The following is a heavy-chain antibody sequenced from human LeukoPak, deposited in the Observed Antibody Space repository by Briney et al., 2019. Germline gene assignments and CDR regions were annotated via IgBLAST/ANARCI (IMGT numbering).Heavy chain of an antibody. D-gene: IGHD2-15*01. CDR2: IWYDGSNK. Sequence: PGGSLRLSCAASGFTFSNYGMHWVRQAPGKGLEWVAVIWYDGSNKYYGDSVKGRFTISRDNAKNSLYLQMNSLRAEDTAVYYCVREGSGYDYWGQGTLVTVSS. J-gene: IGHJ4*02. V-gene: IGHV3-33*01. CDR3: VREGSGYDY. CDR1: GFTFSNYG.